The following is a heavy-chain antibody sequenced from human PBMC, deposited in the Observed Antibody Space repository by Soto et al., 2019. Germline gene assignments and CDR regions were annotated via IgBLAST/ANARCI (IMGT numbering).Heavy chain of an antibody. CDR3: AIPLNKIVGVLGFDP. J-gene: IGHJ5*02. D-gene: IGHD3-22*01. CDR2: ISGSGGST. Sequence: GGSLRLSCAASGFTFSSYAMSWVRQAPGKGLEWVSAISGSGGSTYYADSVRGRFTISRDNSKNTLYLQMNSLRAEDTAVYYCAIPLNKIVGVLGFDPWGQGTLVTVSS. V-gene: IGHV3-23*01. CDR1: GFTFSSYA.